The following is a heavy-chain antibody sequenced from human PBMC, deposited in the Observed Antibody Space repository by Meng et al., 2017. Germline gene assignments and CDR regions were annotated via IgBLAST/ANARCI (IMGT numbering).Heavy chain of an antibody. V-gene: IGHV3-74*01. CDR1: GFTFSSYW. CDR2: INSDGSST. Sequence: EVRLVDAVGGLVQPGGSLRLSCAASGFTFSSYWMHWVRQAPGKGLVWVSRINSDGSSTSYADSVKGRFTISRDNAKNTLYLQMNSLRPEDTAVYYCLDEAPRSDYWGQGSLVTVSS. D-gene: IGHD1-1*01. J-gene: IGHJ4*02. CDR3: LDEAPRSDY.